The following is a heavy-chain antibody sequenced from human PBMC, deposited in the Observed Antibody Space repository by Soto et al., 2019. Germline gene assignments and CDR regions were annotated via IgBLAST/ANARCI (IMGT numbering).Heavy chain of an antibody. V-gene: IGHV1-46*01. CDR1: GXXFIXYX. CDR2: ISPSGGST. CDR3: ARDGVAGTYYFDC. D-gene: IGHD6-19*01. Sequence: CKASGXXFIXYXXHWVXXXPGQGLEWMGIISPSGGSTSYPQKFQGRVTMTRDTSTSTVYMELISLRSEDTAVYYCARDGVAGTYYFDCWGQGTLVTVSS. J-gene: IGHJ4*02.